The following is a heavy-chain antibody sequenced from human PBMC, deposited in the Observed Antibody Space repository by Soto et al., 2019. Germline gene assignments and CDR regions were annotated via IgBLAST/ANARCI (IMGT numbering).Heavy chain of an antibody. V-gene: IGHV1-18*01. Sequence: ASVKVSCKASGYTFTAFGISWVRQAPGQGLEWKGWISAYNDNTKYAEKLQGRVTMTTETSTSTAYMELRSLRFDDTAEYYCAREYCDGSSCYDPDYWGQGTLVTVSS. D-gene: IGHD2-2*01. CDR1: GYTFTAFG. CDR2: ISAYNDNT. J-gene: IGHJ4*02. CDR3: AREYCDGSSCYDPDY.